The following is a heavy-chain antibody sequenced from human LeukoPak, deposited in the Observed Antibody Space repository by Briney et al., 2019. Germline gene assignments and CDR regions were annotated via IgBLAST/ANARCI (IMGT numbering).Heavy chain of an antibody. D-gene: IGHD3-3*01. Sequence: SETLSLTCAVYGGSFSGYYWSWIRLPPGKGLEWIGEINHSGSTNYNPSLESRVTVSVDTSKNQFSLKLSSVTAADTAVYYCARGAILGYWGQGTLVTVSS. CDR3: ARGAILGY. CDR2: INHSGST. V-gene: IGHV4-34*01. J-gene: IGHJ4*02. CDR1: GGSFSGYY.